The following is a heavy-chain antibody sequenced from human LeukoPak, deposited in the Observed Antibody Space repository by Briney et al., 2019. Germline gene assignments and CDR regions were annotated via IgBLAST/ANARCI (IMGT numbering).Heavy chain of an antibody. V-gene: IGHV3-21*01. Sequence: GGSLRLSCAASGFTFSSYSMTWVRQAPGKGLEWVSSISSSSSYIYYADSVKGRFTISRDNAKNSLYLQMNSLRAEDTAVYYCARYSTPPNYDYWGQGTLVTVSS. D-gene: IGHD4-11*01. CDR3: ARYSTPPNYDY. CDR2: ISSSSSYI. CDR1: GFTFSSYS. J-gene: IGHJ4*02.